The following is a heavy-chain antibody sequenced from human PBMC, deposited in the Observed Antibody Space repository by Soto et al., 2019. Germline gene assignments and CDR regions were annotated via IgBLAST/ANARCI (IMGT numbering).Heavy chain of an antibody. Sequence: PGGSLRLSCAVSGFTFSNYAISWSRQAPGKGLEWVSIISGGGDTSYYADSVKGRFTISRDNSRNTLYLQMNSLRAGDSAKYYCAKEGTSGLYYFDYWGAGTLVTVSS. D-gene: IGHD6-19*01. V-gene: IGHV3-23*01. J-gene: IGHJ4*02. CDR2: ISGGGDTS. CDR1: GFTFSNYA. CDR3: AKEGTSGLYYFDY.